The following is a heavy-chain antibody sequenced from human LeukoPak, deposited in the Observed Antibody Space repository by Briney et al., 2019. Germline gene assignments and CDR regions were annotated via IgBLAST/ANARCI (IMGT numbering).Heavy chain of an antibody. Sequence: GGSLRLSCAASGFTFSSYGMSWVRQAPGKGLEWVSAISGSGGSTYYADSVKGRFTISRDNSKNTLYLQMNSLRAEDTAVYYCAKGVTYDILTGYYHDYWGQGTLVTVSS. V-gene: IGHV3-23*01. D-gene: IGHD3-9*01. CDR3: AKGVTYDILTGYYHDY. CDR1: GFTFSSYG. J-gene: IGHJ4*02. CDR2: ISGSGGST.